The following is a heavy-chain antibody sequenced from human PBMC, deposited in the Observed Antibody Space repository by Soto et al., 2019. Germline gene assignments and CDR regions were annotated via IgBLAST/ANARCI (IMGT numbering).Heavy chain of an antibody. CDR2: IYYSGST. Sequence: PSETLSLTCTVSGGSTSSYYWSWIRQPPGKGLEWIGYIYYSGSTNYNPSLKSRVTISVDTSKNQFSLKLSSVTAADTAVYYCARGSATIFGVVIPNWFDPWGQGTLVTVSS. CDR3: ARGSATIFGVVIPNWFDP. J-gene: IGHJ5*02. V-gene: IGHV4-59*01. D-gene: IGHD3-3*01. CDR1: GGSTSSYY.